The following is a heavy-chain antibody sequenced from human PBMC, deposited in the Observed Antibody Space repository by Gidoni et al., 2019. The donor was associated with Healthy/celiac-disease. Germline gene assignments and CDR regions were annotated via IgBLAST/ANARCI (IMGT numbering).Heavy chain of an antibody. CDR3: AKDPEDPAVAGDAVPDY. Sequence: EVQLVASGGGLVQPGGSLRPSCAPSCFPFSSYAMSRVRPAAGKGLGWVSAISGSGGSTYYAESVKGRFTISRDNSKNTLYLQMNSLRAEDTAVYYCAKDPEDPAVAGDAVPDYWGQGTLVTVSS. J-gene: IGHJ4*02. CDR2: ISGSGGST. V-gene: IGHV3-23*04. D-gene: IGHD6-19*01. CDR1: CFPFSSYA.